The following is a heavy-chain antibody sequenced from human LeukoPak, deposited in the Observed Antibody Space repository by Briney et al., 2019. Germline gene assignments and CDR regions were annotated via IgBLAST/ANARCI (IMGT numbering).Heavy chain of an antibody. Sequence: PGGSLRLSCAASGYTFSSYSMNWVRQAPGKGLEWVSYISSSSSTIYYADSVKGRFTISRDNAKSSLYLQMNSLRAEDTAAYYCARWVGYCSSTSCYMGYYYYYYMDVWGKGTTVTVSS. CDR1: GYTFSSYS. CDR2: ISSSSSTI. J-gene: IGHJ6*03. D-gene: IGHD2-2*02. V-gene: IGHV3-48*01. CDR3: ARWVGYCSSTSCYMGYYYYYYMDV.